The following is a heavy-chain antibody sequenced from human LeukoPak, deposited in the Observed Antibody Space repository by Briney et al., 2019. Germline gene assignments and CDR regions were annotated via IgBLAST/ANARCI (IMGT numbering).Heavy chain of an antibody. Sequence: GRSLRLSCAASGFTFSSYGMHWVRQAPGKGLEWVAIISYDGTNKYFADSVKGRFTISRDNSKNTLYLQMNSLRAEDTAVYYCAKDRITMVRGELDYWGQGTLVTVSS. CDR3: AKDRITMVRGELDY. V-gene: IGHV3-30*18. J-gene: IGHJ4*02. CDR1: GFTFSSYG. CDR2: ISYDGTNK. D-gene: IGHD3-10*01.